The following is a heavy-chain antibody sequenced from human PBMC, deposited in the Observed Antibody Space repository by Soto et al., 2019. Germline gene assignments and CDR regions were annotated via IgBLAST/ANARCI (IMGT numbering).Heavy chain of an antibody. J-gene: IGHJ6*02. V-gene: IGHV3-9*01. CDR1: GFTFDDYA. Sequence: EVQLVESGGGLVQPGRSLRLSCAASGFTFDDYAMHWVRQAPGKGLEWVSGISWNSGSIGYADSVKGRFTISRDNAKNSLYLQMNSLRAEDTALYYCVKDRQLSIAAAGTSLYYYYGMDVWGQGTTVTVSS. D-gene: IGHD6-13*01. CDR2: ISWNSGSI. CDR3: VKDRQLSIAAAGTSLYYYYGMDV.